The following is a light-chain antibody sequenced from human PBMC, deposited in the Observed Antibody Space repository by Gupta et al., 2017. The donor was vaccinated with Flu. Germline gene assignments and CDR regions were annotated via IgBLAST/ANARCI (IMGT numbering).Light chain of an antibody. CDR3: QQTNNSPPT. Sequence: DSKMTESPSSLSASVGNRVAITCRASQTISNYLNWYHQRPGKAPKVLLYRASRLESGVPSRFSGSGSGTDFTLTISRLHPEDFTPYYCQQTNNSPPTFGQGTKLETK. CDR1: QTISNY. CDR2: RAS. J-gene: IGKJ2*01. V-gene: IGKV1-39*01.